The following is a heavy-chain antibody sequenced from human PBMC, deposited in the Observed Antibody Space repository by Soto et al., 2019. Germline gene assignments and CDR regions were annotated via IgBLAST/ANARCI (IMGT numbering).Heavy chain of an antibody. CDR3: ARDQNYYDSSGPFDY. CDR2: ISYDGSNK. J-gene: IGHJ4*02. D-gene: IGHD3-22*01. Sequence: ESGGGVVQPGRSLRLSCAASGFTFSSYAMHWVRQAPGKGLEWVAVISYDGSNKYYADSVKGRFTISRDNSKNTLYLQMNSLRAEDTAVYYCARDQNYYDSSGPFDYWGQGTLVTVSS. CDR1: GFTFSSYA. V-gene: IGHV3-30-3*01.